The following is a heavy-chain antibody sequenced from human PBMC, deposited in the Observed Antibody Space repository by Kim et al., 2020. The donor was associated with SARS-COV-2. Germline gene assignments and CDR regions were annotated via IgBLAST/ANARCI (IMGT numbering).Heavy chain of an antibody. D-gene: IGHD6-19*01. CDR2: ISGSGFST. J-gene: IGHJ4*02. CDR3: AKDGVVAGSQPYYFDY. CDR1: GFTFNNHA. V-gene: IGHV3-23*01. Sequence: GGSLRLSCVVSGFTFNNHAMSWVRQAPWKGLEWVSAISGSGFSTQYADSVKGRFTISRDNSKNTLDLQMKSLRAEDTALYYCAKDGVVAGSQPYYFDYWGQGTLVTVSS.